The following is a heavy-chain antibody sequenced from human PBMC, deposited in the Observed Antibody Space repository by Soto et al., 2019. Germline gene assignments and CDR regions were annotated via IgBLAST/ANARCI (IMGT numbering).Heavy chain of an antibody. CDR2: ISYDGSNK. Sequence: QVQLVESGGGVVQPGRSLRLSCAASGFTFSSYAMHWVRQAPGKGLEWVAVISYDGSNKCYADSVKGRFTISRDNSKNTLYLEMNSLRAEVTAVYYCARDQGLSSYYYYGMDVWGQGTTVTVSS. CDR3: ARDQGLSSYYYYGMDV. V-gene: IGHV3-30-3*01. J-gene: IGHJ6*02. CDR1: GFTFSSYA.